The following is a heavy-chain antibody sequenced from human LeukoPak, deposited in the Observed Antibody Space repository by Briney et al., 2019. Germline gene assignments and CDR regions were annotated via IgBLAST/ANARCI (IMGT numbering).Heavy chain of an antibody. D-gene: IGHD3-22*01. CDR1: GFSLSTSGMC. CDR2: IDWDDDK. V-gene: IGHV2-70*11. Sequence: ESGPALVKPTQTLTLTCTFSGFSLSTSGMCVSWIRQPPGKALEWLARIDWDDDKYYSTSLKTRLTISQDTSKNQVVLTMTNMDPVDTATYYCARIRVYYDSSGYYSNWFDPWGQGTLVTVSS. J-gene: IGHJ5*02. CDR3: ARIRVYYDSSGYYSNWFDP.